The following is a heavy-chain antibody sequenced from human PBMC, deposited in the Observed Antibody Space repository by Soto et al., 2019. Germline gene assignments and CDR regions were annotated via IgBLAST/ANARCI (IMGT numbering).Heavy chain of an antibody. Sequence: EVQLVESGGGLVKPGGSLRLSCAASGFTFSNAWMSWVRQAPGKGLEWVGRIKSKTDGGTTDYAAPVKGRFTISRDDSKNTLYLQMNSLKTEDTAVYYCTTVNEENYDFWSGYGRDAFDIWGQGTMVTVSS. CDR3: TTVNEENYDFWSGYGRDAFDI. CDR2: IKSKTDGGTT. CDR1: GFTFSNAW. V-gene: IGHV3-15*01. D-gene: IGHD3-3*01. J-gene: IGHJ3*02.